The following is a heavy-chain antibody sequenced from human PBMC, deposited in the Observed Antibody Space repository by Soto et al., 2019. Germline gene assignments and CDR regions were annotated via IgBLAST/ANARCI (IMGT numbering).Heavy chain of an antibody. D-gene: IGHD5-12*01. CDR3: ARGGIVATTYYYYYGMDV. Sequence: ASVKVSCKASGYTFTSYGISWVRQAPGQGLKWMGWISAYNGNTNYAQKLQGRVTMTTDTSTSTAYMELRSLRSDDTAVYYCARGGIVATTYYYYYGMDVWGQGTTVTVSS. V-gene: IGHV1-18*01. CDR1: GYTFTSYG. CDR2: ISAYNGNT. J-gene: IGHJ6*02.